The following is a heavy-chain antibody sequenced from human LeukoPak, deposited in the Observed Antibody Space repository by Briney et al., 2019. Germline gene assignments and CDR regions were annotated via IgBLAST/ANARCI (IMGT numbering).Heavy chain of an antibody. CDR1: GFTFDDYA. CDR2: ISGDGGSS. CDR3: AKVSASSWLGAFDI. J-gene: IGHJ3*02. Sequence: GGSLRLSCAASGFTFDDYALHWVRQAPGKGLEWVSLISGDGGSSYYADSVKGRFTISRDNSKNSLYLQMNSLRTEDTALYYCAKVSASSWLGAFDIWGQGTMVTVSS. V-gene: IGHV3-43*02. D-gene: IGHD6-13*01.